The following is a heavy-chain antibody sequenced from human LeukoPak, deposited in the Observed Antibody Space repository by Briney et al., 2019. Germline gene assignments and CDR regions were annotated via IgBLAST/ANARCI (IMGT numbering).Heavy chain of an antibody. V-gene: IGHV4-39*07. D-gene: IGHD4-11*01. CDR1: GDSISSSPYY. J-gene: IGHJ5*02. CDR2: IYYSGST. Sequence: SETLSLTCTVSGDSISSSPYYWGWIRQPPGKGLEWIGNIYYSGSTSYNPSLKSRVTISVDTSKNQFSLKLTSVTAADTAVYYCARGGDYSDSIIRWFDPWGQGTLVTVSS. CDR3: ARGGDYSDSIIRWFDP.